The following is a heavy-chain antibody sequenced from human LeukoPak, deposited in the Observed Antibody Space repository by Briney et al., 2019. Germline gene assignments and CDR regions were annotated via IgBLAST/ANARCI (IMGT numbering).Heavy chain of an antibody. V-gene: IGHV5-51*01. CDR2: IYPGDSDT. Sequence: GESLKISCKGSGYSFTSYWIGWVRQMPGKGLEWMGIIYPGDSDTRYSPSFQGQVTISADTSINTAYLHWSSLRASDTAMYFCARQWTKSFDIWGQGTMVIVSS. D-gene: IGHD3/OR15-3a*01. J-gene: IGHJ3*02. CDR1: GYSFTSYW. CDR3: ARQWTKSFDI.